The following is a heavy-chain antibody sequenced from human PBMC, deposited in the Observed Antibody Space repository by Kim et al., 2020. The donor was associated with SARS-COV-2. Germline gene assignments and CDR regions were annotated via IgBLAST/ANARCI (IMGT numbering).Heavy chain of an antibody. CDR3: ARVGMYYYDSSGYYADY. J-gene: IGHJ4*02. Sequence: LKSRVTISVDKSKNQFSLKLSSVTAADTAVYYCARVGMYYYDSSGYYADYWGQGTLVTVSS. D-gene: IGHD3-22*01. V-gene: IGHV4-4*02.